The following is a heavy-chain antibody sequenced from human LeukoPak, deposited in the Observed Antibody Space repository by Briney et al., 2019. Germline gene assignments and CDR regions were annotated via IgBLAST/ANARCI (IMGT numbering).Heavy chain of an antibody. D-gene: IGHD3-9*01. CDR3: ARRSSYDILTGYGSGAFDI. V-gene: IGHV4-30-2*03. Sequence: SQTLSLTCTVSGGSIGSGGYYWRWIRQHPGKGLEWIGSIYYSGSTYYNPSLKSRVTISVDTSKNQFSLKLSSVTAADTAVYYCARRSSYDILTGYGSGAFDIWGQGTMVTVSS. J-gene: IGHJ3*02. CDR2: IYYSGST. CDR1: GGSIGSGGYY.